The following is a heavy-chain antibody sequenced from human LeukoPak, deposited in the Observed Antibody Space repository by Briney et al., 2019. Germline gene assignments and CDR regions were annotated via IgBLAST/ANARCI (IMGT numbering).Heavy chain of an antibody. Sequence: SETLSLTCTVSGYSISSGYYWGWIRQPPGKGLEWIGSIYHSGSTYYNPSLKSRVTISVDTSKNQFSLKLSSVTAADTAVYYCARSAQGGKNPLWFDPWGQGTLVTVSS. D-gene: IGHD1-26*01. V-gene: IGHV4-38-2*02. J-gene: IGHJ5*02. CDR1: GYSISSGYY. CDR3: ARSAQGGKNPLWFDP. CDR2: IYHSGST.